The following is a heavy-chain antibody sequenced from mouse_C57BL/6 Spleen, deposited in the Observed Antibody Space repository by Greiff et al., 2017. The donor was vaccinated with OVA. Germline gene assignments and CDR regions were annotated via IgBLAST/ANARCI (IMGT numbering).Heavy chain of an antibody. J-gene: IGHJ4*01. Sequence: EVKLMESGPGLVKPSQSLSLTCSVTGYSITSGYYWNWIRQFPGNKLEWMGYISYDGSNNYNPSLKNRISITRDTSKNQFFLKLNSVTTEDTATYYCARDAITAVVGYAMDYWGQGTSVTVSS. CDR3: ARDAITAVVGYAMDY. CDR1: GYSITSGYY. D-gene: IGHD1-1*01. V-gene: IGHV3-6*01. CDR2: ISYDGSN.